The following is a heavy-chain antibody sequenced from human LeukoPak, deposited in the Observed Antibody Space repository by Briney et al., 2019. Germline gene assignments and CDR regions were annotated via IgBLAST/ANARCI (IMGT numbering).Heavy chain of an antibody. CDR3: ARYSGYEPYNWFGP. CDR1: GGSISSYY. D-gene: IGHD5-12*01. CDR2: IYYSGKD. Sequence: SETLSLTCTVSGGSISSYYWTWIRQPPGKGLEWIGYIYYSGKDNYNPSLKSRVTISVDTSKNQFSLKMSSVTAADTAVYYCARYSGYEPYNWFGPWGQGTLVTVSS. J-gene: IGHJ5*02. V-gene: IGHV4-59*01.